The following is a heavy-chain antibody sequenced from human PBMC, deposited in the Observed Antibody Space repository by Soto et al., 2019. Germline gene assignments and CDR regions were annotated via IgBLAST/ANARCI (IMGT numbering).Heavy chain of an antibody. J-gene: IGHJ6*02. Sequence: SLRLSCGASGFTFSSYGMHWVRQAPGKGLEWVAFISDDGSNKYYADSMKGRFTMSRDNSKSTLYLQMNSLRVEDTAVYYCTKRRNVLRFLEWSSGMEVWGQGTTVTVSS. CDR3: TKRRNVLRFLEWSSGMEV. V-gene: IGHV3-30*18. CDR1: GFTFSSYG. CDR2: ISDDGSNK. D-gene: IGHD3-3*01.